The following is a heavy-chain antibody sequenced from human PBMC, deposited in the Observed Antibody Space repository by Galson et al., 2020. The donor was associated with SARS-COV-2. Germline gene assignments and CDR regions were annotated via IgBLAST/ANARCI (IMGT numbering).Heavy chain of an antibody. Sequence: PGGSLRLSCAASGFTFSSYSMNWVRQAPGKGLEWVSSISSSSSYIYYADSVKGRFTISRDNAKNSLYLQMNSLRDEDTAVYYCASNMDIVVVPAAPNNYYYYGMDVWGQGTTVTVSS. CDR1: GFTFSSYS. V-gene: IGHV3-21*01. J-gene: IGHJ6*02. CDR2: ISSSSSYI. D-gene: IGHD2-2*03. CDR3: ASNMDIVVVPAAPNNYYYYGMDV.